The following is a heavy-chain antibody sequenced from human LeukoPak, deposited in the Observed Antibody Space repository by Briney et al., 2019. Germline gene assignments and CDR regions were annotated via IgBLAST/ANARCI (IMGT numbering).Heavy chain of an antibody. CDR2: IYHTGSN. D-gene: IGHD6-13*01. J-gene: IGHJ3*02. V-gene: IGHV4-59*08. Sequence: SETLSLTCIVSGGSISSYYWSWIRQPPGKGLEWIGYIYHTGSNNYSPSLKRRVTMSVDTSKNQFSLKLSSVTAADTAVYYCARARYSNSWYAVDIWGQGTMVTVSS. CDR3: ARARYSNSWYAVDI. CDR1: GGSISSYY.